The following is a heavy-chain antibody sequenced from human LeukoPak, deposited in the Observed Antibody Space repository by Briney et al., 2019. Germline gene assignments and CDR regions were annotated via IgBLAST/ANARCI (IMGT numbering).Heavy chain of an antibody. D-gene: IGHD4-23*01. J-gene: IGHJ4*02. Sequence: GGSLRLSCAASGFTFSDYYMSWIRQAPGKGLEWISSISSSSRYTNYADSVKGRFTISRDNAKNSLYLQMNSLRAEGTAVYHCARDPRYGGNSEGFDYWGQGTLVTVSS. V-gene: IGHV3-11*05. CDR1: GFTFSDYY. CDR3: ARDPRYGGNSEGFDY. CDR2: ISSSSRYT.